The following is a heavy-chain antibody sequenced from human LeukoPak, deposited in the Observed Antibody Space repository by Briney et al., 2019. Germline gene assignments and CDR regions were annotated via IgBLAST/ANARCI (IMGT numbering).Heavy chain of an antibody. CDR2: IYYSGST. CDR3: ARAGYSSSWYLF. Sequence: SETLSLTCTVSGGSISSGGYYWSWIRQHPGTGLEWIGYIYYSGSTYYNPSLTSRVTISVDTSKNQFFLKLSSVTAADTAVYYCARAGYSSSWYLFWGQGTLVTVSS. CDR1: GGSISSGGYY. J-gene: IGHJ1*01. D-gene: IGHD6-13*01. V-gene: IGHV4-31*03.